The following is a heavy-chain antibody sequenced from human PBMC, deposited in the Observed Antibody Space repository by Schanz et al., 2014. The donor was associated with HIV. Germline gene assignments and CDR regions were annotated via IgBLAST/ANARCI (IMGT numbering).Heavy chain of an antibody. D-gene: IGHD2-21*02. CDR2: IRHTGGT. Sequence: QVQLQQWGAGLLKPSETLSLTCAVYGGSFRGYYWTWIRQFPGMGLEWIGKIRHTGGTNYNPSLKSRVTMSVDTSKNPFPLKLTSVTAADTAVYFCARGDFGGNSVDYWGHGNLVTVSS. V-gene: IGHV4-34*01. CDR1: GGSFRGYY. J-gene: IGHJ4*01. CDR3: ARGDFGGNSVDY.